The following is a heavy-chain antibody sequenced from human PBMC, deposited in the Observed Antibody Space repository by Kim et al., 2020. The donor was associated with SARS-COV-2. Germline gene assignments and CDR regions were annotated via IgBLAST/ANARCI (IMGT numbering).Heavy chain of an antibody. CDR3: ARDRKESSYIGMDV. Sequence: GGSLRLSCAASGFTFSGYWMHWVRQAPGKGLVWVSRINSDGSSTSYGDSGKGRFTISRDYDKNSLYLQLESLRVEDTAVYYCARDRKESSYIGMDVWGQGTPVTVSS. V-gene: IGHV3-74*01. D-gene: IGHD4-4*01. J-gene: IGHJ6*02. CDR2: INSDGSST. CDR1: GFTFSGYW.